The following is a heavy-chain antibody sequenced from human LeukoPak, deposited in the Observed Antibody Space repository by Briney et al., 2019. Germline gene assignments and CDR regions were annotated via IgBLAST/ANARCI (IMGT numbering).Heavy chain of an antibody. CDR2: INQDGSEK. Sequence: PGGSLRLSCAASEFTFTSYWMSWVRQAPGKGLECVANINQDGSEKYYVDSVKGRFTISRDNAKNSLFLQMNSLRAEDTAVYYCSTGGYFFDYWGQGTLVTVSS. CDR3: STGGYFFDY. J-gene: IGHJ4*02. V-gene: IGHV3-7*05. D-gene: IGHD1-1*01. CDR1: EFTFTSYW.